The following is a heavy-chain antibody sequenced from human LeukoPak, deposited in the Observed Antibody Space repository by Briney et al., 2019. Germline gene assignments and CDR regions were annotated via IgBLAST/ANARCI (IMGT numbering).Heavy chain of an antibody. Sequence: PGGSLRLSCAASGFTFSSYGMHWVRQAPGMGLEWVALISHDGSNKYYADSVKGRFTISRDNSKNTLYLQMNSLRTEDTALYYCAKDLTPAAAPGYFDYWGQGTLATVSS. D-gene: IGHD6-13*01. V-gene: IGHV3-30*18. CDR3: AKDLTPAAAPGYFDY. CDR1: GFTFSSYG. CDR2: ISHDGSNK. J-gene: IGHJ4*02.